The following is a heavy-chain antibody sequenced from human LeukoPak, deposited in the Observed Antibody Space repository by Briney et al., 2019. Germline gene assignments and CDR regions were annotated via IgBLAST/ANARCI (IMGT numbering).Heavy chain of an antibody. D-gene: IGHD5-12*01. J-gene: IGHJ4*02. Sequence: PGKSLRLSCAASGFTFSSYAMHWVRHAPGKGLGWVAVISYDGSNKNYADSLKGRFTISRDNSKNTLYLQMNSLRPEDTAIYYCARLSIQWTPEMYYFDYWGQGTLVTVSS. CDR3: ARLSIQWTPEMYYFDY. CDR2: ISYDGSNK. CDR1: GFTFSSYA. V-gene: IGHV3-30*04.